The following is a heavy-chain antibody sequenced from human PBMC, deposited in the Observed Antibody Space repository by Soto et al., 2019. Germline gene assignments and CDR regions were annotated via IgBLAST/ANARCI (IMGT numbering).Heavy chain of an antibody. Sequence: SETLSLTCTVSGGSISSSSYYWGWIRQPPGKGLEWIGSIYYSGSTYYNPSLRSRVTISVDTSKNQFSLKLSSVTATDTAVYYCARVVVQSNYYYYYYMDVWGKGTTVTVSS. V-gene: IGHV4-39*01. CDR3: ARVVVQSNYYYYYYMDV. D-gene: IGHD3-22*01. CDR1: GGSISSSSYY. J-gene: IGHJ6*03. CDR2: IYYSGST.